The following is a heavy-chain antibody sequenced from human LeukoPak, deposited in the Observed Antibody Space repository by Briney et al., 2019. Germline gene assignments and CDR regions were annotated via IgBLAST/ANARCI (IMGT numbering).Heavy chain of an antibody. CDR3: ARGTREGAFDI. Sequence: GRSLTLSCAASGFTFSSYGMHWVRQAPGKGLEWVAVIWYDGSNKYYADSVKGRFTISRDNSKNTLYLQMNSLRAEDTAVYYCARGTREGAFDIWGQGTMVTVSS. CDR1: GFTFSSYG. J-gene: IGHJ3*02. V-gene: IGHV3-33*01. D-gene: IGHD2-2*01. CDR2: IWYDGSNK.